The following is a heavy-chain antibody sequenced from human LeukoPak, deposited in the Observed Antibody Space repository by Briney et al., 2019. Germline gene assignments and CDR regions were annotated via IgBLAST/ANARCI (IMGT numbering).Heavy chain of an antibody. CDR1: GFTFSNYA. CDR2: ISSSGSTT. Sequence: GGSLRLSCAASGFTFSNYAMSWIRQAPGKGLEWASYISSSGSTTYYADSVKGRFTISRDNAKNSLYLQMNSLRAEDTAVYYCARNRNSHYYDSSGSDYWGQGTLVTVSS. D-gene: IGHD3-22*01. J-gene: IGHJ4*02. CDR3: ARNRNSHYYDSSGSDY. V-gene: IGHV3-11*01.